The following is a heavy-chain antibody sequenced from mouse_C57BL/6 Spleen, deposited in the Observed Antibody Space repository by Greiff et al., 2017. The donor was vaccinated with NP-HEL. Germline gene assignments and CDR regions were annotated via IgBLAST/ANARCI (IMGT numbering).Heavy chain of an antibody. CDR3: AREDGNYAAMDY. Sequence: EVKVVESEGGLVQPGSSMKLSCTASGFTFSDYYMAWVRQVPEKGLEWVANINYDGSSTYYLDSLKSRFIISRDNAKNILYLQMSSLKSEDTATYYCAREDGNYAAMDYWGQGTSVTVSS. CDR1: GFTFSDYY. D-gene: IGHD2-1*01. CDR2: INYDGSST. V-gene: IGHV5-16*01. J-gene: IGHJ4*01.